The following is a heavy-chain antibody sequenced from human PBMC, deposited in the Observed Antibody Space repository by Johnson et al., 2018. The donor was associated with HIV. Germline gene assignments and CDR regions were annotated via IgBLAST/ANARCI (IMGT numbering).Heavy chain of an antibody. J-gene: IGHJ3*01. D-gene: IGHD2-15*01. CDR2: IRYDGSKK. CDR3: ARAVVGAGAFDV. V-gene: IGHV3-30*02. CDR1: GFTFRSYG. Sequence: QVQLVESGGGVVQPGGSLRLSCAASGFTFRSYGMHWVRQAPGKGLEWVAFIRYDGSKKYYADSVKGRFTISRDNSENTLYLQMNSLRAEDTAVYYCARAVVGAGAFDVWGRGTMVTVSS.